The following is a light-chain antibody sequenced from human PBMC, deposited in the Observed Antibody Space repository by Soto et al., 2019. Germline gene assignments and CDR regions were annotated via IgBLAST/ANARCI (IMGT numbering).Light chain of an antibody. J-gene: IGKJ2*01. Sequence: EVVLTQSPGTLSLSPGERATLSCRASETVGSNYLAWYQQQPGQAPRLLIFDASSRATGIPDRFSGSRSGTEFSLTISRLEPEDSAVYFCHHYGYGADTFGQGTKLEI. CDR3: HHYGYGADT. CDR1: ETVGSNY. V-gene: IGKV3-20*01. CDR2: DAS.